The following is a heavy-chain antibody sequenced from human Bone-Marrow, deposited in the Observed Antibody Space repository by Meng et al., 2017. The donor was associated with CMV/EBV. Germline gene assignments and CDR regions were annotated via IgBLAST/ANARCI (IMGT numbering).Heavy chain of an antibody. Sequence: GESLKISCAASGFTFSSYAMSWVRQAPGKGLEWVSAISGSGGSTYYADSVKGRFAISRDNAQNSLHLQMNSLRVEDTALYYCARKGYCTSSTCYNFYGMDVWGQGTAVTVSS. J-gene: IGHJ6*02. CDR3: ARKGYCTSSTCYNFYGMDV. D-gene: IGHD2/OR15-2a*01. V-gene: IGHV3-23*01. CDR1: GFTFSSYA. CDR2: ISGSGGST.